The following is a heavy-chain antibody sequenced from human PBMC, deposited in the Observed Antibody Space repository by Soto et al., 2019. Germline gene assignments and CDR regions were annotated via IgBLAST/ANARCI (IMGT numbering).Heavy chain of an antibody. J-gene: IGHJ4*02. CDR3: VREVEYCTNGVCFPYFDY. D-gene: IGHD2-8*01. V-gene: IGHV3-48*01. CDR2: ISSSSSSK. Sequence: EAQLVESGGGLVQPGGSLRLSCAASELMLRNYSLSWVRQAPGEGLEWVSSISSSSSSKYYADSVKGRFTITRDNAKESLYLQMSSQRAEDTAVYYCVREVEYCTNGVCFPYFDYWGQGNLVTVPS. CDR1: ELMLRNYS.